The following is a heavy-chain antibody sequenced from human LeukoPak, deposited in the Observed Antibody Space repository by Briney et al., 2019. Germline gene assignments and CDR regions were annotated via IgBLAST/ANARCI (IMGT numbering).Heavy chain of an antibody. CDR1: GGSISSGGYY. J-gene: IGHJ4*02. CDR3: ASYYDILTGYYYYFDY. V-gene: IGHV4-31*03. D-gene: IGHD3-9*01. CDR2: IYYSGST. Sequence: PSETLSLTCTVSGGSISSGGYYWSWIRQHPGKGLEWIGYIYYSGSTYYNPSLKSRVTISVDTSKNQFPLKLSSVTAADTAVYYCASYYDILTGYYYYFDYWGQGTLVTVSS.